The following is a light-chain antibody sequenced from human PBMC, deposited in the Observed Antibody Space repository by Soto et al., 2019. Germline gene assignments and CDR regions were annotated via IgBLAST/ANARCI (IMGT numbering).Light chain of an antibody. CDR2: WSS. Sequence: DIVMTQSPDSLAVSLGERATINCKSSQSVLYSSNTKNYLAWYQQKPGQPPKLLINWSSTRESGVPARFSGSGSGTDFTLTISTLHANDVAVYYCQEDYITPMYTFGQGTKLEIK. J-gene: IGKJ2*01. V-gene: IGKV4-1*01. CDR3: QEDYITPMYT. CDR1: QSVLYSSNTKNY.